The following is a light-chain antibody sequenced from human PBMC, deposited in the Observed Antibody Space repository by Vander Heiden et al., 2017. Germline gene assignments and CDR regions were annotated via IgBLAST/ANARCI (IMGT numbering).Light chain of an antibody. CDR2: DAS. V-gene: IGKV3-11*01. Sequence: EIVLTQSPATLPLSPGERATLSCRASQSVSSYLAWYQQKPGQAPRLLIYDASNRATGITARFSGSGSGTDFTLTISSLEPEDFAVYYCQYRSNWPLTFGGGTKVEIK. CDR1: QSVSSY. J-gene: IGKJ4*01. CDR3: QYRSNWPLT.